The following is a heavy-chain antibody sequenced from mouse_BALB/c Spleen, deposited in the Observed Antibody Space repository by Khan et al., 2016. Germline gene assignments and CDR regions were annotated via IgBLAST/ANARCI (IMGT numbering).Heavy chain of an antibody. CDR3: ARGYDWYFDV. CDR2: INPVSGGT. D-gene: IGHD2-14*01. Sequence: QVQLQQSGAELVRPGTSVKVSCKASGYAFTNYLIEWVKQRPGQGLEWIGVINPVSGGTNYNEKFKGKATLTADKSSSTAYMQLSSLTSDDSAIYFCARGYDWYFDVWGAGTTVTVSS. CDR1: GYAFTNYL. V-gene: IGHV1-54*01. J-gene: IGHJ1*01.